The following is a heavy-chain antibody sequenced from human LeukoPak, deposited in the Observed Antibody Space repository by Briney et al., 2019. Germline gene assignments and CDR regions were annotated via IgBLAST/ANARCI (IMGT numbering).Heavy chain of an antibody. Sequence: GASVKVSCKASGYTFTSYGISWVRQAPGQGLEWMGWIRAYNGNTNYAQKLQGRVTMTTDTSTSTAYMELRSLRSDDTAVYYCARVLGGGPHRYSYDHQPNYYGMDVWGQGTTVTVSS. D-gene: IGHD5-18*01. J-gene: IGHJ6*02. CDR3: ARVLGGGPHRYSYDHQPNYYGMDV. CDR2: IRAYNGNT. CDR1: GYTFTSYG. V-gene: IGHV1-18*01.